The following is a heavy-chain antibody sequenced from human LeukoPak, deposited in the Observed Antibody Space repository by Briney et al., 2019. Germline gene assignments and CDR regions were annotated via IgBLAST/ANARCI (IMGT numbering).Heavy chain of an antibody. V-gene: IGHV5-51*01. D-gene: IGHD2-21*02. Sequence: GESLKISCKGSGYSFTSYWIGWVRPMPGKGLEWMGIIYPGDSDTRYSPSFQGQVTISADKSISTAYLQWSSLKASDTAMYYCARRLHTARPLYYFDYWGQGTLVTVSS. CDR2: IYPGDSDT. CDR3: ARRLHTARPLYYFDY. J-gene: IGHJ4*02. CDR1: GYSFTSYW.